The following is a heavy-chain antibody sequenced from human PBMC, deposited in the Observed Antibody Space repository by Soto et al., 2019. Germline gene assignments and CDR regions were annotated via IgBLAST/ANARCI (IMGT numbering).Heavy chain of an antibody. J-gene: IGHJ1*01. CDR3: SKFEESTSVRYLQH. CDR1: GYSFAKYC. CDR2: IYPIDSRT. V-gene: IGHV5-51*01. Sequence: GESLKISHESSGYSFAKYCIGSVRQVPGKALECAAIIYPIDSRTSYSPSFQAQVTISGDKSISTAYLQWTNLKASDTAIYYCSKFEESTSVRYLQHGGQGTPVTSPQ.